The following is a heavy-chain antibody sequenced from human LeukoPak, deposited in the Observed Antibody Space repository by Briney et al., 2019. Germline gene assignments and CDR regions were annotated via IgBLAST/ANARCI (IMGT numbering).Heavy chain of an antibody. D-gene: IGHD2-15*01. CDR2: ISSSSSYI. CDR1: GFTFTSYG. Sequence: GGTLRLSCAASGFTFTSYGMSWVRQAPGKGLDSVSSISSSSSYIYYADSVKGRFTISRDNAKNSLYLQMNSLRAEDTAVYYCARDPRKGHCSGGSCYDLYYYYYYMDVWGKGTTVTVSS. CDR3: ARDPRKGHCSGGSCYDLYYYYYYMDV. J-gene: IGHJ6*03. V-gene: IGHV3-21*01.